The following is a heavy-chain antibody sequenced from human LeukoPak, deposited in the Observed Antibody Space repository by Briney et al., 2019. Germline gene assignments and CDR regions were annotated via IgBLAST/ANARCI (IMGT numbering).Heavy chain of an antibody. V-gene: IGHV4-39*01. J-gene: IGHJ4*02. CDR3: ASLAVAGLSEGY. CDR2: IYYGGST. Sequence: PSETLSLTCTVSGGSISSDSYYWAWIRQPPGKGLEWIASIYYGGSTYYNPSLKSRVTISVDTSRNQFSLKLSSVTAADTAVYYCASLAVAGLSEGYWGQGTLVTVSS. CDR1: GGSISSDSYY. D-gene: IGHD6-19*01.